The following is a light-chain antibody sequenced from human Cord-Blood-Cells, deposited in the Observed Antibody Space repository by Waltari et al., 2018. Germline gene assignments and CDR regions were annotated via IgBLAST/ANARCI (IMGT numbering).Light chain of an antibody. CDR3: QQYGSSPPGIT. Sequence: EIVLTQSPGTLSLSPGERATLSCRASQSVSSSYLAWYQQNTGQAPRLLIYGASSRDTGIPDRFSGSGSGTDFTLTISRLEPEDFAVYYCQQYGSSPPGITFGQGTRLEIK. J-gene: IGKJ5*01. V-gene: IGKV3-20*01. CDR2: GAS. CDR1: QSVSSSY.